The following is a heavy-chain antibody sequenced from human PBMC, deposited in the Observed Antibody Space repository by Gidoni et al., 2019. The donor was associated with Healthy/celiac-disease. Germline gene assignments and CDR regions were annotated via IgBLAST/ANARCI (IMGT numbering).Heavy chain of an antibody. V-gene: IGHV4-61*01. J-gene: IGHJ4*02. CDR2: IYYSGST. CDR3: ARVGLAAPFDN. Sequence: QVQLQESGPGLVKPSETLSLTCTVSGGSVSSASYYWSWIRQPPGKGLEWIGNIYYSGSTNYNPSLKSRVTISVDTSKNQFSLKLSSVTAADTAVYYCARVGLAAPFDNWGQGTLVTVSS. D-gene: IGHD6-6*01. CDR1: GGSVSSASYY.